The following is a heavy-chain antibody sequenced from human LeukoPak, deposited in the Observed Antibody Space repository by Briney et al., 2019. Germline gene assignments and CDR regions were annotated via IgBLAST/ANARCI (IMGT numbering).Heavy chain of an antibody. Sequence: PSETLSLTCAVYGGSFSGYYWSWIRQPAGKGLEWIGRIYTSGSTNYNPSLKSRVTMSVDTSKNQFSLKLSSVTAADTAVYYCARAGYCSSTSCYEPWGGYYYYMDVWGKGTTVTISS. D-gene: IGHD2-2*01. J-gene: IGHJ6*03. CDR3: ARAGYCSSTSCYEPWGGYYYYMDV. CDR2: IYTSGST. CDR1: GGSFSGYY. V-gene: IGHV4-59*10.